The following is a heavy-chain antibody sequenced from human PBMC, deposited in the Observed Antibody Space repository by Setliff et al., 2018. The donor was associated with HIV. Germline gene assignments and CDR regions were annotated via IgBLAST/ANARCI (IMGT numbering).Heavy chain of an antibody. CDR2: ISAYNGNT. D-gene: IGHD2-2*01. V-gene: IGHV1-18*01. CDR1: GYTFTNHG. Sequence: ASVKVSCKASGYTFTNHGITWVRQAHGQGIEWMGCISAYNGNTNYSQNLQGRVTMTTETSTSTAYMELRSLRSDDTAVYYCARCLKDIVVVPYAGGGMDVWGKGTTVTVSS. CDR3: ARCLKDIVVVPYAGGGMDV. J-gene: IGHJ6*03.